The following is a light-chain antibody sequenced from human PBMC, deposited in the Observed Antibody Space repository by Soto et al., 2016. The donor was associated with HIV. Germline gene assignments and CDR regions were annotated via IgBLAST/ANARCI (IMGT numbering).Light chain of an antibody. J-gene: IGLJ2*01. CDR2: DDS. V-gene: IGLV3-21*03. Sequence: YVLTQSPSVSVAPGKTAKITCGGNNVENRRVHWYQQKPGQAPALVVHDDSDRPSGIPERFSGSKSGNTATLTINRVEAGDEADCYCQVWDSDSDYVIFGGGTKVTVL. CDR3: QVWDSDSDYVI. CDR1: NVENRR.